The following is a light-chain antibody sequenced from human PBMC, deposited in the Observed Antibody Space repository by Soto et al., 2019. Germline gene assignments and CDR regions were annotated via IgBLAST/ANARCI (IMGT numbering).Light chain of an antibody. CDR1: QSISTY. J-gene: IGKJ1*01. CDR2: AAS. CDR3: QQSYGVPRT. V-gene: IGKV1-39*01. Sequence: DIQVTQSPSSLSASVGDRVTITCRTSQSISTYFNWYQQKPGKAPKLLINAASSLQSGVPSRFSGSGYGTDFTLTISDLQPEDFATYYCQQSYGVPRTFGQGTKVEIK.